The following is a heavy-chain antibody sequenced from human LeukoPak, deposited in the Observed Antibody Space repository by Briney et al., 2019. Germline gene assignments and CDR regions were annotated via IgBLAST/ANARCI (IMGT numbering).Heavy chain of an antibody. CDR1: GGSISSGSYY. Sequence: PSETLSLTCTVSGGSISSGSYYWGWIRQPPGKGLEWIGSIYYGGSTYYNPSLKSRVTISVDTSKNQFSLKLSSVTAADTAVYYCASEGYDILTGAPGPWGQGTLVTVSS. CDR2: IYYGGST. V-gene: IGHV4-39*07. D-gene: IGHD3-9*01. CDR3: ASEGYDILTGAPGP. J-gene: IGHJ5*02.